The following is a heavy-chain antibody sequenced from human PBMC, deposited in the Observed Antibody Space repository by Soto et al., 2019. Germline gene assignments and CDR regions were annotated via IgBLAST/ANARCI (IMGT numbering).Heavy chain of an antibody. V-gene: IGHV1-2*02. J-gene: IGHJ4*02. CDR2: INTNSGGT. D-gene: IGHD2-2*01. CDR1: GYTFTDYC. Sequence: ASVTVSCKASGYTFTDYCLHWVRQAPGQGLEGMGRINTNSGGTAYGQKFQGRGTVSRDTSISTAYMEVSSLRSDDTAVYYCWRDEIGGNVSGRQSSDYWGQGTLVTVSS. CDR3: WRDEIGGNVSGRQSSDY.